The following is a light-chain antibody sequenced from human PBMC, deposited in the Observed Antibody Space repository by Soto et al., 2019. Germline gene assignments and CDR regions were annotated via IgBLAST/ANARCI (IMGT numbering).Light chain of an antibody. CDR3: SSYTSSSTVV. Sequence: QSALTQPASVSGSPGQSITISCTGTSSDVGGYNYVSWYQQHPGKAPKLMIYDVSNRPSGVSNRFAGSKSGNTASLTISGLQAEDEADYYCSSYTSSSTVVFGGETKLTFL. CDR1: SSDVGGYNY. J-gene: IGLJ2*01. CDR2: DVS. V-gene: IGLV2-14*01.